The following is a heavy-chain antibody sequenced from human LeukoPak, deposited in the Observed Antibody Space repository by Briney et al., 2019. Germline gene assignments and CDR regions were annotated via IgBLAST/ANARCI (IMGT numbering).Heavy chain of an antibody. CDR2: IWYDGSNK. CDR1: GFTFSSYG. CDR3: ARDSANWSYFDY. J-gene: IGHJ4*02. Sequence: GRSLRLSCAASGFTFSSYGMHWVRQAPGKGLEWVAVIWYDGSNKYYADSVRGRFTISRDNSKNTLYLKMNSLRAEDTAVYYCARDSANWSYFDYWGQGTLVTVHS. V-gene: IGHV3-33*01. D-gene: IGHD7-27*01.